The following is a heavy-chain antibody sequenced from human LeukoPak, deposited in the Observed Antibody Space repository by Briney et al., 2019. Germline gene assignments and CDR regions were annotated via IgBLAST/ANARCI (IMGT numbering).Heavy chain of an antibody. J-gene: IGHJ4*02. V-gene: IGHV1-3*01. D-gene: IGHD6-19*01. CDR1: GYTFTSYA. CDR3: ARGKQWLVWIDY. CDR2: INAGNGNT. Sequence: ASVKVSCKASGYTFTSYAMHWVRQAPGQRLEWMGWINAGNGNTKYSQKFQGRVTITRDTSASTAYMELSSLRSEDTAVYYCARGKQWLVWIDYWGQGTLVTVFS.